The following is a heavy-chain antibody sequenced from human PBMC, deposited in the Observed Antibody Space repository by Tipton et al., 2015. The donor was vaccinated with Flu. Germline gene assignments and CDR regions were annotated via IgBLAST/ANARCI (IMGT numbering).Heavy chain of an antibody. V-gene: IGHV1-46*01. CDR1: GYTFTSYF. CDR3: ARDLGPGTMIVVVITPSGSGMDV. J-gene: IGHJ6*02. Sequence: QLVQSGAEVKKPGASVKVSCKASGYTFTSYFMHWVRQAPGQGLEWMGIINPSGGSTTYAQKFQGRVTMTRDTSTSTVYMELSSLRSEDTAVYHCARDLGPGTMIVVVITPSGSGMDVWGQGTTVTVSS. CDR2: INPSGGST. D-gene: IGHD3-22*01.